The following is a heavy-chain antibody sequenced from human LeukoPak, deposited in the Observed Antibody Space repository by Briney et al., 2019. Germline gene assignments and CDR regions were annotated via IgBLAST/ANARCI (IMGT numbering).Heavy chain of an antibody. CDR3: ARLRYCSGGSCYSFDY. CDR1: GYSFTSYW. CDR2: IYPGDSDT. J-gene: IGHJ4*02. D-gene: IGHD2-15*01. Sequence: GESLKISCKGSGYSFTSYWIGWVRQMPGKGLEWMGIIYPGDSDTRYSPSFQGQVTISVDRSISTAYLQWSSLKASDTAMYYCARLRYCSGGSCYSFDYWGQGTLVTVSS. V-gene: IGHV5-51*01.